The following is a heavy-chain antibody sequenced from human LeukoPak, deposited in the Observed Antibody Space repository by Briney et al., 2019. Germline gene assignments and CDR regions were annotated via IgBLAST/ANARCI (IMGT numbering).Heavy chain of an antibody. J-gene: IGHJ4*02. Sequence: SETLSLTCTVSGGSISSSSYYWGWIRQPPGKGLEWIGSIYHSGSTYYNPSLKSRVTISVDTSKNQFSLKLSSVTAADTAVYYCARDLTVVTGDWGQGTLVTVSS. V-gene: IGHV4-39*07. CDR2: IYHSGST. CDR1: GGSISSSSYY. D-gene: IGHD4-23*01. CDR3: ARDLTVVTGD.